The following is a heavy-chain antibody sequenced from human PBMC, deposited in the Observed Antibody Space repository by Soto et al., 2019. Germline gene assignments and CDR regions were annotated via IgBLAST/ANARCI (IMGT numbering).Heavy chain of an antibody. CDR3: ARHDRRSSSASFDY. CDR1: GASISSSGYF. D-gene: IGHD6-19*01. CDR2: IYYGGST. V-gene: IGHV4-39*01. J-gene: IGHJ4*02. Sequence: QLQLQESGPGLVKPSETLSLTCTVSGASISSSGYFWGWIRQPPGKGREWIGSIYYGGSTYYNPSLKSRVTISVDTSKNQSSLKLNSVTAADTAVYYCARHDRRSSSASFDYWGQETLVTVSP.